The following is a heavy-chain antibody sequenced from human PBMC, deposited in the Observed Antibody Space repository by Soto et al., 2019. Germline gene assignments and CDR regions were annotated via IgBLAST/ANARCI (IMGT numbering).Heavy chain of an antibody. D-gene: IGHD3-22*01. CDR2: INHSGST. J-gene: IGHJ4*02. Sequence: PSETLSLTCAVYGGSFSGYYWSWIRQPPGKGLEWIGEINHSGSTNYNPSLKSRVTISVDTSKNQFSLKLSSVTAADTAVYYCGRGASGYYDSSGYYSPYYFDYWGQGTLVTVSS. CDR1: GGSFSGYY. CDR3: GRGASGYYDSSGYYSPYYFDY. V-gene: IGHV4-34*01.